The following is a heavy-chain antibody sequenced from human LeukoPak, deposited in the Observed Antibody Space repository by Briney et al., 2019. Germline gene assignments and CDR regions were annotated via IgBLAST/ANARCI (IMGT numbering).Heavy chain of an antibody. CDR2: INTGNGNT. D-gene: IGHD2-15*01. V-gene: IGHV1-3*04. J-gene: IGHJ4*02. CDR1: GYTFTSYA. Sequence: ASVKVSCKASGYTFTSYAMHWVRQAPGQRLEWMGWINTGNGNTKYSQKFQGRVTMTRNTSISTAYMELSSLRSEDTAVYYCARAGRPYCSGGSCYPNNLPFDYWGQGTLVTVSS. CDR3: ARAGRPYCSGGSCYPNNLPFDY.